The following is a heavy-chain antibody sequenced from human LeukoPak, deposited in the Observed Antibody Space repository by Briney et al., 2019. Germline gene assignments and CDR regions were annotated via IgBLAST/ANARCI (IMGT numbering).Heavy chain of an antibody. CDR2: IYYSGST. CDR3: ARHICSASATATSFDY. D-gene: IGHD6-25*01. Sequence: PSETLSLTCTVSGGSISSSSYYWGWIRQPPGKGLERIGSIYYSGSTYYNPSLKSRVTISVDTSKNQFSLKLSSVTAADTAVYYCARHICSASATATSFDYWGQGTLVTVSS. V-gene: IGHV4-39*01. J-gene: IGHJ4*02. CDR1: GGSISSSSYY.